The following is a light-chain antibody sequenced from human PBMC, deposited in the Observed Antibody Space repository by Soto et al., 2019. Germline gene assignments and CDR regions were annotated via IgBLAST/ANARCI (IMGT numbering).Light chain of an antibody. CDR3: HQYGTAPLT. Sequence: EIALTQSPGTLSLSPGERATLSCRASQSVSSSYLAWYHQKSGQXHRLLIYGASSRATGIPDRFSGSWCGTAGIITIIRREPEDALVYDCHQYGTAPLTFGPGTKVDIK. CDR2: GAS. V-gene: IGKV3-20*01. J-gene: IGKJ3*01. CDR1: QSVSSSY.